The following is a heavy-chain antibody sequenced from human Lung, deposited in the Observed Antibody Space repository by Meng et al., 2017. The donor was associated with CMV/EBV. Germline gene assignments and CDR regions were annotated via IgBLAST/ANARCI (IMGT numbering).Heavy chain of an antibody. CDR1: GFTFSSYE. V-gene: IGHV3-48*03. CDR3: ARMGRSAAFDY. CDR2: ISKSGLAI. J-gene: IGHJ4*02. D-gene: IGHD6-13*01. Sequence: GGSXRLXCAASGFTFSSYELNWVRQAPGKGLEWFSYISKSGLAIYYGDSVKGRFTISRDNAKNSLYLQMNSLRAEDTAVYYCARMGRSAAFDYWGQGTLVTVSS.